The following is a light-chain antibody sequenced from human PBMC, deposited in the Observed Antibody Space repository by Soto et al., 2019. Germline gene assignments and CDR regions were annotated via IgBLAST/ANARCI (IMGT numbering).Light chain of an antibody. V-gene: IGKV3D-15*01. CDR2: GAS. J-gene: IGKJ1*01. CDR3: QQSNYWPPT. Sequence: EAVMTQSPATLSVSPGERATLSCRASQSLGRNLAWYQQKPGQAPRLLIYGASIRVTGIPARFSGSGSGTEFTLTISSLQSEDFALYYCQQSNYWPPTFGLGTKVEIK. CDR1: QSLGRN.